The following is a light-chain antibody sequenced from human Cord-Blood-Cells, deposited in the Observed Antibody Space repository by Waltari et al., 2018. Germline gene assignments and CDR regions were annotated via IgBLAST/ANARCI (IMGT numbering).Light chain of an antibody. CDR1: QSISSY. J-gene: IGKJ4*01. CDR3: QESYSTPLT. V-gene: IGKV1-39*01. CDR2: AAS. Sequence: DIQMTQSPSSLSASVGDRVTITCRASQSISSYLNWYQQKPGKAPKLLIYAASSLQSGVPSWFSRRGSGTDCTVTISCLQPEDFATYYCQESYSTPLTFGGGSNVEIK.